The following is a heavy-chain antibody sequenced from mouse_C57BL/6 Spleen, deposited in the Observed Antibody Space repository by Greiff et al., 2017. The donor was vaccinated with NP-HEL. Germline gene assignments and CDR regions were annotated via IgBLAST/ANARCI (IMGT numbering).Heavy chain of an antibody. D-gene: IGHD1-1*01. Sequence: QVQLQQSGAELVRPGASVTLSCKASGYTFTDYEMHWVKQTPVHGLEWIGAIDPETGGTAYNQKFKGKAILTADKSSSTAYMELRSLTSEDSAVYYYRSLCYGSSYGRYFDVWGTGTTVTVSS. CDR2: IDPETGGT. CDR3: RSLCYGSSYGRYFDV. J-gene: IGHJ1*03. V-gene: IGHV1-15*01. CDR1: GYTFTDYE.